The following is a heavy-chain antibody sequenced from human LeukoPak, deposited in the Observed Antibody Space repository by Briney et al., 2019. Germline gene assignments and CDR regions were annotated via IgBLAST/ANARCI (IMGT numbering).Heavy chain of an antibody. CDR3: ARGIRRDYTNWRTVQYYGMDV. CDR2: INNGGTT. Sequence: GGSLRLSCTTSGFTFSNFWMHWVRQAPGKGLVWVSRINNGGTTIYADSVKGRFIISRDISKNTVYLHMNSLRAEDTAVYYCARGIRRDYTNWRTVQYYGMDVWGLGTTVTVSS. CDR1: GFTFSNFW. D-gene: IGHD4-11*01. J-gene: IGHJ6*02. V-gene: IGHV3-74*01.